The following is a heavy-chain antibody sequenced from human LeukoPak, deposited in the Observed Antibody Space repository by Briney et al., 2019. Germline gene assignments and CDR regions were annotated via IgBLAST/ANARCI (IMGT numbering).Heavy chain of an antibody. CDR2: IKQDGSEK. CDR3: ARASITIFGVVAYSDY. V-gene: IGHV3-7*01. CDR1: GFTFSSYW. Sequence: GGSLRLSCAASGFTFSSYWMSWVRQAPGKGLEWVANIKQDGSEKYYVDSVKGRFTISRDNAKNSLYLQMNSLRAEDTAVYYCARASITIFGVVAYSDYWGQGTLVTVSS. J-gene: IGHJ4*02. D-gene: IGHD3-3*01.